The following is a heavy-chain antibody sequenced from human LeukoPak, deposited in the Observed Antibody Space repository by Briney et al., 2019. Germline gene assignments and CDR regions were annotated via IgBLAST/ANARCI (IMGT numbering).Heavy chain of an antibody. Sequence: SETLSLTCTVSGGSISSYYWSWIRQPPGKGLEWIGYIYYSGSINYNPSLKSRVTISVDTSKNQFSLKLSSVTAADTAVYYCASHRDIVANFDYWGQGTLVAVSS. V-gene: IGHV4-59*01. CDR1: GGSISSYY. D-gene: IGHD5-12*01. CDR2: IYYSGSI. J-gene: IGHJ4*02. CDR3: ASHRDIVANFDY.